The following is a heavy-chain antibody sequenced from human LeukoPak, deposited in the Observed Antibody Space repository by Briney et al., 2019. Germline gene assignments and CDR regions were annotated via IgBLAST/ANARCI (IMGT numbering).Heavy chain of an antibody. CDR1: GGSISSGGYY. V-gene: IGHV4-31*03. CDR3: ARAKRMGYDTSGYYYGYFDY. Sequence: PSETLSLTCTVSGGSISSGGYYWSWIRQHPGKGLEWIGYIYYSGSTYYNPSLKSRVTTSVDTSKNQFSLKLDSVTAADTAVYYCARAKRMGYDTSGYYYGYFDYRGQGTLVTVSS. CDR2: IYYSGST. D-gene: IGHD3-22*01. J-gene: IGHJ4*02.